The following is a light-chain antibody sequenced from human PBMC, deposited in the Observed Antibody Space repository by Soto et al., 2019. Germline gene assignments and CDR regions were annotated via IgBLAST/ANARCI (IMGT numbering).Light chain of an antibody. CDR1: QGLNSHY. V-gene: IGKV3-20*01. Sequence: DIVLTQSPGPLSLSPGERATLSCRASQGLNSHYLGWYQQKPGQAPRLLIHGGSTRATGIPDRFSGSGSGTDFTLTISRLQPEDSAVYYCQQYGSSPFTFGPGTKVDIK. J-gene: IGKJ3*01. CDR3: QQYGSSPFT. CDR2: GGS.